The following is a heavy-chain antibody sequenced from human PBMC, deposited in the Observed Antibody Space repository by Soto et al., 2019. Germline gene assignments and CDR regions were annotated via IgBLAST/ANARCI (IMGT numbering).Heavy chain of an antibody. D-gene: IGHD6-19*01. CDR3: ARDPRGWTINYYYGMDV. V-gene: IGHV3-21*01. CDR2: ISSSSSYI. J-gene: IGHJ6*02. CDR1: GFTFSSYS. Sequence: KPGGSLRLSCAASGFTFSSYSMNWVRQAPVKGREWVSSISSSSSYIYYADSVKGRFAISRDNAKNSLYLQMNSLRAEDTAVYYCARDPRGWTINYYYGMDVWGQGTTVTVSS.